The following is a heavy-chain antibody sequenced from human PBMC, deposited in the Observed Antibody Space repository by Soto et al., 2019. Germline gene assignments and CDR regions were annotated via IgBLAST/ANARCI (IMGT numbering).Heavy chain of an antibody. J-gene: IGHJ4*02. D-gene: IGHD5-12*01. CDR1: GFSLSTTGVA. CDR3: AHSQRGPRDF. V-gene: IGHV2-5*02. CDR2: IYWDDDK. Sequence: QITLKESGPTLVRPTQTLTLTCTFSGFSLSTTGVAVAWIRQPPGEALEWLALIYWDDDKRYNSSLKSRLTITKDTSRDQVVLARTNMDPMDTATYFCAHSQRGPRDFWGPGILVTVSS.